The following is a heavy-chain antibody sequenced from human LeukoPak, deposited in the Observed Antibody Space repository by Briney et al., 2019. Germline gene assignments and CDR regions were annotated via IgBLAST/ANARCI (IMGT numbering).Heavy chain of an antibody. J-gene: IGHJ4*02. Sequence: ASVKVSCKASGYTFTGYYMHWVRQAPGQGLEWMGWINPNSGGTNYAQKFQGRVTMTRDTSISTAYMELSSLRSEDTAVYYCARAGDDYDFWSGLSYYFDYWGQGTLVTVSS. V-gene: IGHV1-2*02. CDR2: INPNSGGT. CDR3: ARAGDDYDFWSGLSYYFDY. CDR1: GYTFTGYY. D-gene: IGHD3-3*01.